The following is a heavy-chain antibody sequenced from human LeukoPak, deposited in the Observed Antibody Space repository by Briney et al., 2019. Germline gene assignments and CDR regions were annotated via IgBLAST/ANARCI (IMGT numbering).Heavy chain of an antibody. J-gene: IGHJ4*02. D-gene: IGHD6-19*01. Sequence: PGGSLRLSCAPSGFTFSGSAMHWVRQASGEGLEWVGRIRSKANNYATAYAASVKGRFTISREDSKNTTYLQMNSLRTEDTAVYYCTRRSPVPGTEKFDYWGQGTLVTVSS. V-gene: IGHV3-73*01. CDR3: TRRSPVPGTEKFDY. CDR1: GFTFSGSA. CDR2: IRSKANNYAT.